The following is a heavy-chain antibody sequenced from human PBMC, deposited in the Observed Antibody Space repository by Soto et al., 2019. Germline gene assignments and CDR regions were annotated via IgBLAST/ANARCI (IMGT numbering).Heavy chain of an antibody. CDR1: GYTFTGYY. J-gene: IGHJ4*02. V-gene: IGHV1-2*02. Sequence: GASVKVSCKASGYTFTGYYMHWVRQAPGQGLEWMGWINPNSGGTNYAQKFQGRVTMTRDTSISTAYMELGRRRSDDTAVYSCARSLLLGYCSCGSCPRAYWGQGTLVTVSS. CDR3: ARSLLLGYCSCGSCPRAY. D-gene: IGHD2-15*01. CDR2: INPNSGGT.